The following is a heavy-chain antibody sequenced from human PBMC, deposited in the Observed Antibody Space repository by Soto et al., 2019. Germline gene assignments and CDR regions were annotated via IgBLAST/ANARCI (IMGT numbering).Heavy chain of an antibody. CDR2: MNPNSGNT. CDR3: ARGHCSSTSCYSPDWFDP. V-gene: IGHV1-8*01. D-gene: IGHD2-2*01. Sequence: QVQLVQSGAEVKKPGASVKVSCKASGYTFTSYDINWVRQATGQGLEWMGWMNPNSGNTGYAQKFQGRATMTRNTSISSAYMELSSLRSEDTAVYYCARGHCSSTSCYSPDWFDPWGQGTLVTVSS. CDR1: GYTFTSYD. J-gene: IGHJ5*02.